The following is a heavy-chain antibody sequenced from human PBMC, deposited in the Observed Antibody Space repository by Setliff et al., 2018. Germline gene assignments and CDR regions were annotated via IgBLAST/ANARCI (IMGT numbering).Heavy chain of an antibody. V-gene: IGHV3-15*07. CDR2: IKSRGDSATV. CDR1: GLSFSDAW. J-gene: IGHJ3*02. CDR3: TTDPSATFGGVIGAAFDM. Sequence: GGSLRLSCAASGLSFSDAWMNWVRLVPGKGLEWVGRIKSRGDSATVHYAAPVQGRFTISRDDSTNKLYLQMNSLKTEDTAVYYCTTDPSATFGGVIGAAFDMWGQGTMVTVSS. D-gene: IGHD3-16*01.